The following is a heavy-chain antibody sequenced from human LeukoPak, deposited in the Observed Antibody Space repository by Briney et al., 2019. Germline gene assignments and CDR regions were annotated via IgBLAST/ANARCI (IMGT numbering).Heavy chain of an antibody. CDR1: GFTFSSYA. V-gene: IGHV3-30-3*01. D-gene: IGHD6-13*01. CDR2: ISYDGSNK. CDR3: ARDSPAAGTGGYFDY. Sequence: GGSLRLSCAASGFTFSSYAMHWVRQAPGKGLEWVAVISYDGSNKYYADSVKGRFTISRDNSKNTLYLQMNSLRAEDTAVYYCARDSPAAGTGGYFDYWGQGTLVTVSS. J-gene: IGHJ4*02.